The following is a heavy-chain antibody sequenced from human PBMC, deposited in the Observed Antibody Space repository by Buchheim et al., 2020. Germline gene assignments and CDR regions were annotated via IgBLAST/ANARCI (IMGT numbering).Heavy chain of an antibody. CDR1: GGSISSGGYY. CDR2: IYYTGST. D-gene: IGHD6-13*01. Sequence: QVQLQESGPGLVKPSQTLSLTCTVSGGSISSGGYYWSWIRQHPGKGLECIGYIYYTGSTYSNPSLKSRLTMSVDTSRNHFSLRLNSVTAADTAVYYCARGRFGSSWWGGFDYWGPGTL. J-gene: IGHJ4*02. V-gene: IGHV4-31*03. CDR3: ARGRFGSSWWGGFDY.